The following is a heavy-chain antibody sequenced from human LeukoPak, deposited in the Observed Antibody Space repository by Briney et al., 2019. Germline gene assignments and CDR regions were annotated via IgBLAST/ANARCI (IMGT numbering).Heavy chain of an antibody. CDR2: INPNSGGT. V-gene: IGHV1-2*02. CDR3: ARGRGTTVTPS. J-gene: IGHJ4*02. Sequence: ASVKVSFKSSVYTFTGYYMHWVRQAPGKGLEWMGWINPNSGGTNYAQKFQGRVTMTRDTSISTAYMELSRLRSDDTAVYYCARGRGTTVTPSWGQGTLVTVSS. CDR1: VYTFTGYY. D-gene: IGHD4-17*01.